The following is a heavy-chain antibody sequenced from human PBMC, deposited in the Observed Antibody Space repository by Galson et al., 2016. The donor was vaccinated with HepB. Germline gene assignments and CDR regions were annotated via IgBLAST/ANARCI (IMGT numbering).Heavy chain of an antibody. CDR3: AKDIRSSVTGWWKLDAFDV. D-gene: IGHD4-23*01. CDR2: ISIRSDST. Sequence: SLRLSCAASGFTFNNYALNWVRQAPGKGLEWVSAISIRSDSTFYADSVKGRFMIFRDNSKNTVYLQMTPLRVDDTATYYCAKDIRSSVTGWWKLDAFDVWGQGTMVTASS. CDR1: GFTFNNYA. V-gene: IGHV3-23*01. J-gene: IGHJ3*01.